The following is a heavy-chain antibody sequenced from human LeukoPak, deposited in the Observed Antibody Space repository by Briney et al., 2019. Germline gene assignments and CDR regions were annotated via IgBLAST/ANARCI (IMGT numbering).Heavy chain of an antibody. CDR1: GGSISSSTYY. CDR2: IYYSGST. V-gene: IGHV4-39*01. D-gene: IGHD3-10*01. CDR3: ARMVRGVTRWFDP. Sequence: LSETLSLTCSVSGGSISSSTYYWGWIRQPPGKGLEWIGSIYYSGSTYYTSSLKSRVTISVDTSKNQFSLKMYSVTAADTAVYYCARMVRGVTRWFDPWGQGTLVTVSS. J-gene: IGHJ5*02.